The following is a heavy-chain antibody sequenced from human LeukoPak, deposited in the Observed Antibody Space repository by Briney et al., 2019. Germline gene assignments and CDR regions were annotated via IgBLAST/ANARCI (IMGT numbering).Heavy chain of an antibody. V-gene: IGHV3-7*01. CDR2: IKQDRSEK. Sequence: GGSLRLSCAASGFTFTNYWMGWVRQAPGRGLELVANIKQDRSEKYYVDSVKGRFTISRDNAKNSLYLQMNSLRAEDTAVYYCARLREIPVFGVVTKSTSYFDYWGQGTLVTVSS. J-gene: IGHJ4*02. D-gene: IGHD3-3*01. CDR1: GFTFTNYW. CDR3: ARLREIPVFGVVTKSTSYFDY.